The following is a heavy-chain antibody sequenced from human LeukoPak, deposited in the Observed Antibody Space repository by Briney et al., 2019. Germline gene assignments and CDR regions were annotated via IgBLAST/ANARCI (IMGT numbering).Heavy chain of an antibody. Sequence: PSGTLSLTCAVSGGSISSSNWWSWVRQPPGKGLEWIGEIYHSGSTNYNPSLKSRVTISVDKSKNQFFLKLSSVTAADTAVYYCARIPISTGYSYGYVFDYWGQGTLVTVSS. J-gene: IGHJ4*02. D-gene: IGHD5-18*01. CDR3: ARIPISTGYSYGYVFDY. CDR2: IYHSGST. V-gene: IGHV4-4*02. CDR1: GGSISSSNW.